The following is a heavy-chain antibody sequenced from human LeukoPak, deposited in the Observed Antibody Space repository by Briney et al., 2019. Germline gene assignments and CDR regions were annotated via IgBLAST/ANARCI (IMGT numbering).Heavy chain of an antibody. Sequence: GGSLRLSCAASGFTVSSNYMSWVRQAPGKGLEWVSVIYSGGSTYYADSEKGRFTISRDNSKNTLYLQMNSLRAEDAAVYYCARAYDILTGSDAFDIWGQGTMVTVSS. CDR3: ARAYDILTGSDAFDI. D-gene: IGHD3-9*01. J-gene: IGHJ3*02. V-gene: IGHV3-66*01. CDR1: GFTVSSNY. CDR2: IYSGGST.